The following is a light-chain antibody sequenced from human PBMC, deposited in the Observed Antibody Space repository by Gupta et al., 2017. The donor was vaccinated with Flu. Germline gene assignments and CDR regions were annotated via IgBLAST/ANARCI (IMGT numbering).Light chain of an antibody. J-gene: IGKJ3*01. Sequence: DIQMTQSPSSLSASVGDRVTITCRESQSISSYLNWYQQKPGKAPKLLIYAASSLQSGVPSRFSGSGSGTDFTLTISRLQPEDFANYYCQRRDSTPLTFGHGTKVDIK. CDR3: QRRDSTPLT. V-gene: IGKV1-39*01. CDR1: QSISSY. CDR2: AAS.